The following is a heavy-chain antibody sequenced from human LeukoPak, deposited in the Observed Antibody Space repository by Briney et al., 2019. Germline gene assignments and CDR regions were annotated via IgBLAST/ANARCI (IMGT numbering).Heavy chain of an antibody. CDR3: ARLYSSSSGKAFDI. V-gene: IGHV3-48*03. D-gene: IGHD6-6*01. CDR2: ISSSGSTI. J-gene: IGHJ3*02. Sequence: GGSLRLSCAASEFTFSSYEMNWVRQAPGKGLEWVSYISSSGSTIYYADSVKGRFTVSRDNAKKSLYLQMNSLRAEDTAVYYCARLYSSSSGKAFDIWGQGTMVTVSS. CDR1: EFTFSSYE.